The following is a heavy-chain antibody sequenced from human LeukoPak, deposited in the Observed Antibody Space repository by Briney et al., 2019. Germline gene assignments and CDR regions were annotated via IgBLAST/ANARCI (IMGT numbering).Heavy chain of an antibody. CDR3: ARGGTLEYFQH. CDR2: ISISGGST. CDR1: GFTFSSYA. Sequence: PGGSLRLSCAASGFTFSSYAMSWVRQAPGKGLEWVSGISISGGSTYYADSVKGRFTISRDNAKNSLYLQMNSLRAEDTAVYYCARGGTLEYFQHWGQGTLVTVSS. V-gene: IGHV3-23*01. J-gene: IGHJ1*01.